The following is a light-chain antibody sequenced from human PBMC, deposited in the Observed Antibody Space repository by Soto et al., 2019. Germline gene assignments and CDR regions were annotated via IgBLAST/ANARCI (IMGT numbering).Light chain of an antibody. Sequence: QSALTQPASVSGSPGQSITISCTRTSSDIGTYNYVSWYQHHPGKAPKLMIYEVSNRPSGVSHRFSGSKSGNTASLTISGLQAEDEADYYCNSYTSSTTLVFGGGTKLTVL. CDR3: NSYTSSTTLV. J-gene: IGLJ2*01. CDR2: EVS. CDR1: SSDIGTYNY. V-gene: IGLV2-14*01.